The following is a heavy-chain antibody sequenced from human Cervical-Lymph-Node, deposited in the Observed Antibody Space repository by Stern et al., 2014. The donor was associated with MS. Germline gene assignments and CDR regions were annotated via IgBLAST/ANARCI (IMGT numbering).Heavy chain of an antibody. J-gene: IGHJ6*02. CDR1: GFTFSTYA. CDR2: ISDSGVYT. V-gene: IGHV3-23*04. D-gene: IGHD2-2*01. CDR3: AKDLGRGVVVVPLYGLDV. Sequence: EVQLEESGGSLVQPGGSLRLSCAASGFTFSTYAFSWVRQAPGKGLEWVSSISDSGVYTYYADSVKGRFTISRDNSKSMLYLEMQSLRAEDTAVYHCAKDLGRGVVVVPLYGLDVWGQGTTVTVSS.